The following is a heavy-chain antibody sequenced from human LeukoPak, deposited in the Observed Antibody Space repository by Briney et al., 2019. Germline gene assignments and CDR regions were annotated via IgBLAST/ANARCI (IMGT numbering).Heavy chain of an antibody. CDR2: IYYSGST. J-gene: IGHJ4*02. Sequence: PSETLSLTCTVSGGSISSYYWSWIRQPPGKGLEWIGYIYYSGSTNYNPSLKSRVTISVDTSKNQFSLKLSSVTAADTAVYYCARSITMIGFDYWGQGTLVTVSS. CDR1: GGSISSYY. D-gene: IGHD3-10*02. CDR3: ARSITMIGFDY. V-gene: IGHV4-59*12.